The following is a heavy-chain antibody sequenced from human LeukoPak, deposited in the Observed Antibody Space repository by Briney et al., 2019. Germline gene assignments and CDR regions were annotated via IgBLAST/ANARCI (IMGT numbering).Heavy chain of an antibody. J-gene: IGHJ4*02. V-gene: IGHV3-15*01. CDR1: GFTFSDAW. CDR3: TTPSTWAAFDY. D-gene: IGHD6-13*01. Sequence: GGSLRLSCAASGFTFSDAWMTWVRQAPGKGLEWVGRIKRKTDGGTTDYAAPVKGRFTISRDDSEHTLYLQMNSLKTEDTAVYYCTTPSTWAAFDYWGQGTLVTVSA. CDR2: IKRKTDGGTT.